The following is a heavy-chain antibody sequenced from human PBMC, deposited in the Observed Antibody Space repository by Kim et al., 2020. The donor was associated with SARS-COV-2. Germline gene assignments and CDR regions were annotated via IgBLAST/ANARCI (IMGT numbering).Heavy chain of an antibody. CDR1: GYTFTEYA. CDR2: IKTANGNT. Sequence: ASVKVSCKASGYTFTEYAMHWVRQAPGQRPEWMGGIKTANGNTKKSEKFQGRLNFTRDTSATTAYMELSSLRSEDTAVYYFARGRGRSRDHALCKFWGQG. J-gene: IGHJ1*01. CDR3: ARGRGRSRDHALCKF. V-gene: IGHV1-3*04. D-gene: IGHD2-15*01.